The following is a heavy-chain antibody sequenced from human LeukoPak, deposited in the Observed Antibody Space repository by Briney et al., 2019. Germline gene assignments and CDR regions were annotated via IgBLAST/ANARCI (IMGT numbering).Heavy chain of an antibody. V-gene: IGHV1-69*06. CDR1: GGTFSSYA. J-gene: IGHJ4*02. CDR3: AITPVAGAYFDY. Sequence: GASVKVSCKASGGTFSSYAISWVRQAPGQGLEWMGGIIPIFGTANYAQKFQGRVTITADKSTSTAYMELSSLRSEDTAVYYCAITPVAGAYFDYWGQGTLVTVSS. D-gene: IGHD6-19*01. CDR2: IIPIFGTA.